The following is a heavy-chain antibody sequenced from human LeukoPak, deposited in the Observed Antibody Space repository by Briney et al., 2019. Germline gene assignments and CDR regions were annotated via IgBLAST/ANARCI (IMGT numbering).Heavy chain of an antibody. Sequence: SETLSLTCTVSGGSITSSSYYWGWIRQPPGKGLEWIGSIYYSGTTHYNPSLKSRVTISTDTSKNQFTLKLSSVTAADTAVYYCARGRRDGYTLYYMDVWGKGTKVTVSS. J-gene: IGHJ6*03. CDR3: ARGRRDGYTLYYMDV. V-gene: IGHV4-39*06. CDR2: IYYSGTT. CDR1: GGSITSSSYY. D-gene: IGHD5-24*01.